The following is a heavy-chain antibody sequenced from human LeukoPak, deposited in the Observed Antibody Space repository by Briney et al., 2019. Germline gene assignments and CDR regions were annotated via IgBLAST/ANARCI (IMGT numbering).Heavy chain of an antibody. CDR1: GGSISSGGYY. D-gene: IGHD3-22*01. J-gene: IGHJ4*02. Sequence: SETLSLTCTISGGSISSGGYYWSWIRQHPGKGLEWIGYIYYSGSTYYNPSLKSRVTISVDTSKNQFSLKLSSVTAADTAVYYCARAGSGYAFDYWGQGTLVTVSS. CDR2: IYYSGST. V-gene: IGHV4-31*03. CDR3: ARAGSGYAFDY.